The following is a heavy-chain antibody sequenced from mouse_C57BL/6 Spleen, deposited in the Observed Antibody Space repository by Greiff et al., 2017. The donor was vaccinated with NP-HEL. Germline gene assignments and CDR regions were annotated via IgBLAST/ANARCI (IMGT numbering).Heavy chain of an antibody. CDR2: IYPSDSET. Sequence: QVQLKQPGAELVRPGSSVKLSCKASGYTFTSYWMDWVKQRPGQGLEWIGNIYPSDSETHYNQKFQDKATLTVDKSSSTAYMQLSSLTSEDSAVYYCAREGYDYFDYWGQGTTLTVSS. V-gene: IGHV1-61*01. CDR1: GYTFTSYW. D-gene: IGHD2-3*01. CDR3: AREGYDYFDY. J-gene: IGHJ2*01.